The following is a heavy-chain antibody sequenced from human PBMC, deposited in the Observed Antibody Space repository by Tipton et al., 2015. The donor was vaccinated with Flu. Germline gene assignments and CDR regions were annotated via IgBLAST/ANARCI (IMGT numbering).Heavy chain of an antibody. D-gene: IGHD2-2*02. CDR1: GFTFTSFA. CDR3: AKELGYCSSTTCYKPFDY. J-gene: IGHJ4*02. Sequence: SLRLSCAASGFTFTSFAMNWVRQSPGKGPEWVSGISGSGSSTFYADSVKGRFTISRDNSKNTLYLQMSSLRVEDTAVYFCAKELGYCSSTTCYKPFDYWGQGTLVTVSS. CDR2: ISGSGSST. V-gene: IGHV3-23*01.